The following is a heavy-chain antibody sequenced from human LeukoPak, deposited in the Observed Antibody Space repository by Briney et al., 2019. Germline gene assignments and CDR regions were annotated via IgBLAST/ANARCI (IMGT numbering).Heavy chain of an antibody. CDR3: ARDHDGAMAATVY. CDR2: INPNSGGT. CDR1: GYTLTGYY. Sequence: ASVKVSCKASGYTLTGYYMHWVRQAPGQGLKWMGWINPNSGGTNYAQKFQGRVTMTRDTSISTAYMELSRLRSYDTAVYYCARDHDGAMAATVYWGEGTLVTVSS. V-gene: IGHV1-2*02. J-gene: IGHJ4*02. D-gene: IGHD2-15*01.